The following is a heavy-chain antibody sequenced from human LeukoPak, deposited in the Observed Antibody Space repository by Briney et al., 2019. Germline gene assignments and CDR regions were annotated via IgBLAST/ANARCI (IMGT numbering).Heavy chain of an antibody. CDR1: GFTFSTYV. J-gene: IGHJ3*02. CDR2: ISGSGDST. V-gene: IGHV3-23*01. D-gene: IGHD5-18*01. Sequence: GGSLRLSCAASGFTFSTYVMTWVRQAPGKGLEWVSGISGSGDSTYYADSVKGRFTISRDNSKNTLYLQMNSLRAEDTAVYYCAKDTLMVKWGAFDIWGQGTMVTVSS. CDR3: AKDTLMVKWGAFDI.